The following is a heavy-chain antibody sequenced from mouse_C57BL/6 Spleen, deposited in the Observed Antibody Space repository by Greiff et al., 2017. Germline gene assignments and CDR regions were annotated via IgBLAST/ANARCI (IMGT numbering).Heavy chain of an antibody. CDR3: ARDGRLASPYAMDY. CDR1: GYTFTDYY. V-gene: IGHV1-26*01. CDR2: INPNNGGT. J-gene: IGHJ4*01. D-gene: IGHD2-3*01. Sequence: EVQLQQSGPELVKPGASVKISCKASGYTFTDYYMNWVKQSHGKSLEWIGDINPNNGGTSYNQKFKGKATLTVDKSSSTAYMELRSLTSEDSAVYYCARDGRLASPYAMDYWGQGTSVTVSS.